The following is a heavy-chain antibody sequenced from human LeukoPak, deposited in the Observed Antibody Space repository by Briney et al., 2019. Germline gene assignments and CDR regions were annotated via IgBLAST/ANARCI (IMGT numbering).Heavy chain of an antibody. J-gene: IGHJ4*02. Sequence: PGGSLRLSCAASGFTFSNAWMSWVRQAPGKGLEWVGRIKSKTDGGTTDYAAPVKGRFTISRDDSKNTLYLQMNSLKTEDTAVYYCTTSAYSYGYPYFDYWGQGTLVTVSS. CDR2: IKSKTDGGTT. D-gene: IGHD5-18*01. V-gene: IGHV3-15*01. CDR3: TTSAYSYGYPYFDY. CDR1: GFTFSNAW.